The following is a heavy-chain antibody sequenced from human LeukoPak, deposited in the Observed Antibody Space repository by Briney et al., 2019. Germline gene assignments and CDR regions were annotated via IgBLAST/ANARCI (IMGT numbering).Heavy chain of an antibody. CDR2: ISGSGGTT. J-gene: IGHJ4*02. D-gene: IGHD3-10*01. V-gene: IGHV3-23*01. CDR3: AKERFGDLLYYFDY. Sequence: GGSLRLSCAASGFTFSSFAMSWVRQVPGKGLEWVSAISGSGGTTYYADSVKGRFTISRDNSKSTLYLQMNSPRAEDTAVYHCAKERFGDLLYYFDYWGQGTLVTVS. CDR1: GFTFSSFA.